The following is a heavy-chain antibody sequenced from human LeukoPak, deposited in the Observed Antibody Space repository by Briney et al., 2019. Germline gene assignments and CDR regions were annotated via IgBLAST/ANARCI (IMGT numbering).Heavy chain of an antibody. Sequence: GESLKISCKGSGYSFTSYWIGWVRQMPGKGLEWMGIIYPADSDIRYSPSFQGQVTISADKSISTAYLQWNSLKASDTAMYYCARQEYCSGASCYTWFDPWGQGTLVTVSS. D-gene: IGHD2-15*01. CDR2: IYPADSDI. CDR1: GYSFTSYW. V-gene: IGHV5-51*01. J-gene: IGHJ5*02. CDR3: ARQEYCSGASCYTWFDP.